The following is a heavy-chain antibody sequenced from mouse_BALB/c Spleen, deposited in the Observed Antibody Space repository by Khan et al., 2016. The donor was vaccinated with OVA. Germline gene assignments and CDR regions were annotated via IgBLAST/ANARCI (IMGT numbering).Heavy chain of an antibody. D-gene: IGHD2-1*01. CDR3: ARYVYYGNYGAMDY. CDR1: GYTFSSYW. V-gene: IGHV1-9*01. CDR2: ILPGSGST. Sequence: QVQLKESGAELMKPGASVKISCKATGYTFSSYWIEWVKQRPGHGLEWIGEILPGSGSTNYNEKFKGKATFTADTSSNTAYMQLSSLTSEDSAVYYCARYVYYGNYGAMDYWGQGTSVTVSS. J-gene: IGHJ4*01.